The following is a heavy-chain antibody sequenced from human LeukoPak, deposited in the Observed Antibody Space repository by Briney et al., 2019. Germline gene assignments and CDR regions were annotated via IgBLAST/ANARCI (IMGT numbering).Heavy chain of an antibody. CDR1: GLTFSSYA. Sequence: GGSLRLSCAASGLTFSSYAMSWVRQAPGKGLEWVSAISGSGGSTYYAGAVKGRYTISRDNSKNTLYLQMNSLRAEDRAVHCCAKVDVDSSGYASVEAFDIWGQGTMVTVSS. D-gene: IGHD3-22*01. CDR3: AKVDVDSSGYASVEAFDI. V-gene: IGHV3-23*01. J-gene: IGHJ3*02. CDR2: ISGSGGST.